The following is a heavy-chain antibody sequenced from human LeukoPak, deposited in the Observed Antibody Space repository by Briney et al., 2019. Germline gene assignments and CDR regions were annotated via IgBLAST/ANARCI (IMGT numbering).Heavy chain of an antibody. D-gene: IGHD3-3*01. V-gene: IGHV1-8*01. J-gene: IGHJ6*02. Sequence: ASVKVSCKASGYTFTSYDINWVRQATGQGLEWMGWMNPNSGNTGYAQKFQGRVTMTRNTSISTAYMELSSLRSEDTAVNYCARHKTDYDFWSGRPYYYGMDVWGQGTTVTVSS. CDR1: GYTFTSYD. CDR3: ARHKTDYDFWSGRPYYYGMDV. CDR2: MNPNSGNT.